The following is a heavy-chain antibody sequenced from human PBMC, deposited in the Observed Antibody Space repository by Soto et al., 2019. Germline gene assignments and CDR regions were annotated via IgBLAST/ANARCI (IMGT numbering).Heavy chain of an antibody. V-gene: IGHV3-30*18. D-gene: IGHD3-10*01. CDR3: AKHKDTMIRVPFYYSMDV. J-gene: IGHJ6*02. Sequence: QVQLVESGGGVVQPGRSLRLSCAASGFTFRSYGIHWVRQAPGKGLEWVALISDDGGDKYYADSVKGRFTISRDNSKNTVYLQMDSLRADDTALYYCAKHKDTMIRVPFYYSMDVWGQGTTVTVSS. CDR1: GFTFRSYG. CDR2: ISDDGGDK.